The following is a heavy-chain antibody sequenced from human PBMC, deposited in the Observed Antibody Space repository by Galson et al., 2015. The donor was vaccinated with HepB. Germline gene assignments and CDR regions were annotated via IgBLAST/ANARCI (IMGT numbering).Heavy chain of an antibody. Sequence: SLRLSYAASGFTFSSYGMHWVRQAPGKGLEWVAFIRYDGSNKYYADSVKGRFTISRDNSKNTLYLQMNSLRAEDTAVYYCAKPAMTTVTTGYFDLWGRGTLVTVSS. D-gene: IGHD4-17*01. CDR1: GFTFSSYG. CDR3: AKPAMTTVTTGYFDL. J-gene: IGHJ2*01. V-gene: IGHV3-30*02. CDR2: IRYDGSNK.